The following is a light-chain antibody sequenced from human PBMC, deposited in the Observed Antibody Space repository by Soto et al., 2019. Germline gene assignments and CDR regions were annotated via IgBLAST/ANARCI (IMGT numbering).Light chain of an antibody. CDR1: QSLLHSNGYNY. Sequence: DIVMTQSPLSLPVTPGEPASISCRSSQSLLHSNGYNYLDWYLQKPGQSPQLLIYLGSNRASGVPDRFSGSGSGTDFTLKISRVEAEDVGVYYCMHALQTPPVTFGPGTKVDIK. V-gene: IGKV2-28*01. CDR3: MHALQTPPVT. CDR2: LGS. J-gene: IGKJ3*01.